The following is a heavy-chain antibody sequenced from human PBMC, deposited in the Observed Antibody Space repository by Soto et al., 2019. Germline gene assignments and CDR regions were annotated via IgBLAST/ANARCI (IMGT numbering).Heavy chain of an antibody. V-gene: IGHV4-59*02. CDR3: ARGGGSFDY. D-gene: IGHD1-26*01. J-gene: IGHJ4*02. CDR1: GVSVRGHV. Sequence: XTLSLTCTVSGVSVRGHVWGWIRQPPGKGLELSGYVFHTGETTYSPSLKSRVTISVETSNNQFYLKVRSVTSADTAVYFCARGGGSFDYWGQGTLAPVSS. CDR2: VFHTGET.